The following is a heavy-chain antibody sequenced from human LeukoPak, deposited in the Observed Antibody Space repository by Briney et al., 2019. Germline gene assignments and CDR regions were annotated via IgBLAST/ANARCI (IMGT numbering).Heavy chain of an antibody. CDR1: GFAFSAYA. Sequence: GGSLRLSCVASGFAFSAYALSWVRHTPGKGLEWVSTVSGNGGRTFYADSVKVRFTISRDNSKKTVSLQMNSLRVDDTAVYYCAKGGAAMTDAPHGDVVTTTLDGFDIWGQGSMVTVSS. CDR2: VSGNGGRT. D-gene: IGHD2-21*02. J-gene: IGHJ3*02. CDR3: AKGGAAMTDAPHGDVVTTTLDGFDI. V-gene: IGHV3-23*01.